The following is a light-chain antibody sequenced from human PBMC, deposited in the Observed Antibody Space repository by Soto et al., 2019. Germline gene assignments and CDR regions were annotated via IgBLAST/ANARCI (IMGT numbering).Light chain of an antibody. CDR1: SSNIGGDY. CDR2: RNN. CDR3: ATWEDSLGCYV. Sequence: QSVLTQPPSASGTPGQRVTISCSGSSSNIGGDYVFWYQQLPGTAPKVLIYRNNQRPSGVPDRFSGSKSGTSASLAISGLRSEDEADYYCATWEDSLGCYVFGTGPKVTVL. V-gene: IGLV1-47*01. J-gene: IGLJ1*01.